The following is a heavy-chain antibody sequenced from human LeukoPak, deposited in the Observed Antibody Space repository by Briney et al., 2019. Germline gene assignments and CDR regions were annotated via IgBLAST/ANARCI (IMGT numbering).Heavy chain of an antibody. Sequence: PSETLSLTCTVSGGSISSSSYYWGWIRQPPGKGLEWIGSIYYSGSTYYNPSLKRRFTMSVDPSNNQFSLNLRSVTAADTAVYYCARRRYYDGSGYLEWGQGTLLSVSS. J-gene: IGHJ1*01. D-gene: IGHD3-22*01. V-gene: IGHV4-39*01. CDR2: IYYSGST. CDR1: GGSISSSSYY. CDR3: ARRRYYDGSGYLE.